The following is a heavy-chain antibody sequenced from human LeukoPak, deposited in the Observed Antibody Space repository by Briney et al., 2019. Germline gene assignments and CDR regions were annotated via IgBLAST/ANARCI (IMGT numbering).Heavy chain of an antibody. V-gene: IGHV4-34*01. Sequence: KPSETLSLTCGVSGTSFTSYYWSWIRQTPGKGLEWIGEVNHSGYTNMNPSLKSRVTISVDTSKNQFPLMMTSVTAADTAVYFCARMTTGHDYWGQGILVTVSS. CDR1: GTSFTSYY. J-gene: IGHJ4*02. D-gene: IGHD4-17*01. CDR2: VNHSGYT. CDR3: ARMTTGHDY.